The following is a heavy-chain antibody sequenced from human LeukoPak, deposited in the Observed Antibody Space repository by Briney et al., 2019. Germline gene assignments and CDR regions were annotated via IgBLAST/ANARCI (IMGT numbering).Heavy chain of an antibody. D-gene: IGHD2-2*01. V-gene: IGHV5-51*01. CDR1: GYSFTSYW. CDR2: IYPGDSDT. Sequence: GESLKISCKGSGYSFTSYWIGWVRQMPGKGLEWMGIIYPGDSDTRYSPSFQGQVTISADRSISTAYLQWSSLKASDTAMYYCARVPTIVVVPGGSRSPMGDIWGQGTMVTVSS. J-gene: IGHJ3*02. CDR3: ARVPTIVVVPGGSRSPMGDI.